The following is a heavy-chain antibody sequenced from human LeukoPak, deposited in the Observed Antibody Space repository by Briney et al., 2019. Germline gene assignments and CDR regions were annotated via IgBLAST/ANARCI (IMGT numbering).Heavy chain of an antibody. Sequence: ASVKVSCKASGYTFTSYGISWVRQAPGQGLEWMGWISAYNGNTNYAQKLQGGVTMTTDTSTSTAYMELRSLRSDDTAVYYCARALVLWFGELLTPRSDWFDPWGQGTLVTVSS. V-gene: IGHV1-18*01. J-gene: IGHJ5*02. CDR2: ISAYNGNT. CDR3: ARALVLWFGELLTPRSDWFDP. D-gene: IGHD3-10*01. CDR1: GYTFTSYG.